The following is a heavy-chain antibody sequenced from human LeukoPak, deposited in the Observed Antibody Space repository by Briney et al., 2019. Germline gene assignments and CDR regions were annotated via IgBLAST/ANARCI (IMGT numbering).Heavy chain of an antibody. J-gene: IGHJ3*02. D-gene: IGHD2-8*02. Sequence: SETLSLTCAVYGGSLSGYYWIWIRQPPGKGLEWIGEVDHGGSTTYNPSLKSRVALSVDTSRKQVSLRLSSVTAADTAVYFCARSLLWPTGTFDIWGQGTMVAVSS. CDR3: ARSLLWPTGTFDI. CDR1: GGSLSGYY. V-gene: IGHV4-34*01. CDR2: VDHGGST.